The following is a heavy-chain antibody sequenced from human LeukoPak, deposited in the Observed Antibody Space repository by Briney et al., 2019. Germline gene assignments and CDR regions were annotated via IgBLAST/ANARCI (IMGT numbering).Heavy chain of an antibody. D-gene: IGHD2/OR15-2a*01. CDR3: TRGESASGFMDV. Sequence: ASVPFSCKASGYTFTNVGIRWVRQAPGQGLGWMGCISAYNGYTNHAKHFQGRVTMTTATSTRTAYIVLRSLSSDDTAGHYCTRGESASGFMDVWGKGATGTVSS. V-gene: IGHV1-18*01. CDR2: ISAYNGYT. CDR1: GYTFTNVG. J-gene: IGHJ6*03.